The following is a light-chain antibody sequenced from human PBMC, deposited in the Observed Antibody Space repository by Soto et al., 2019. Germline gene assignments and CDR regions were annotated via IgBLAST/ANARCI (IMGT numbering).Light chain of an antibody. CDR2: GAS. CDR1: QSVSSSY. J-gene: IGKJ1*01. CDR3: QQYGTSPWT. V-gene: IGKV3-20*01. Sequence: EIVLTQSPGTLSLSPGERATLSCRASQSVSSSYLAWYQQKPGQAPRLLIYGASSRATGIPDRFSGSGSGTEFTLTINSLQSEDFAMYFCQQYGTSPWTFGQGTKVDI.